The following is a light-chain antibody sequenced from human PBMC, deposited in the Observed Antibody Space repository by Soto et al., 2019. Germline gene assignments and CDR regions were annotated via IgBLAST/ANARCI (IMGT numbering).Light chain of an antibody. J-gene: IGKJ4*01. CDR2: DAS. V-gene: IGKV3-20*01. Sequence: EFVLTQSPGTLSLSPGERAALSCRASQSLSSSCLAWYQQRPGQAPRLLIYDASTRATGIPDRFSGSGSGTDFTLTISRLEPEDFAVYFCQQCGGAPLTFGGGTKVDIK. CDR1: QSLSSSC. CDR3: QQCGGAPLT.